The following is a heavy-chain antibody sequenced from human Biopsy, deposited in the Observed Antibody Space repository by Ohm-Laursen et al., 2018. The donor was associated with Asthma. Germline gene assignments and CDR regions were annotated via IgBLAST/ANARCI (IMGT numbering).Heavy chain of an antibody. CDR3: ARDQGIAAAGTIFDYYYYGMDV. V-gene: IGHV3-30-3*01. Sequence: SLRLSCSASGFTFRSYAMHWVRQAPGKGLEWVAVGGSYYDGGLKYYADSVKGRFTISRDNSKNTLYLQMNSLRAEDTAVYYCARDQGIAAAGTIFDYYYYGMDVWGQGTTVTVSS. CDR2: GGSYYDGGLK. D-gene: IGHD6-13*01. CDR1: GFTFRSYA. J-gene: IGHJ6*02.